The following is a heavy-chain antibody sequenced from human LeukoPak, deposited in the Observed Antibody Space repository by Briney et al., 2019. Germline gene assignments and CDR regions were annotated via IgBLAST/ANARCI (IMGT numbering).Heavy chain of an antibody. V-gene: IGHV3-74*01. CDR2: SNSDGSST. CDR1: GLTFSSYW. CDR3: ARDVLPLSSTSFTVTTPEGFDY. D-gene: IGHD2-2*01. Sequence: GGSLRLSCAASGLTFSSYWMHWVRQAPGRGLVWVSRSNSDGSSTSYADSVRGRFSISRDNAKNTLYLQMNSLRAEDTAVYYCARDVLPLSSTSFTVTTPEGFDYWGQGTLVTVSS. J-gene: IGHJ4*02.